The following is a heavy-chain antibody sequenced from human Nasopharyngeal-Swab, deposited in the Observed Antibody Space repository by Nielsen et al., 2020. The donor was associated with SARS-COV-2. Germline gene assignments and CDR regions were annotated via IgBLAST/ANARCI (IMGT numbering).Heavy chain of an antibody. Sequence: GESLKISCAASGFTFSSYAMSWVRQAPGKGLEWVSAISGSGGSTYYADSVKGRFTISRDNSKNTLYLQMNSLRAEDTAVYYCAKDKAYTGLITMATSDAFDIWGQGTMVTVSS. V-gene: IGHV3-23*01. D-gene: IGHD3-10*01. CDR2: ISGSGGST. CDR1: GFTFSSYA. J-gene: IGHJ3*02. CDR3: AKDKAYTGLITMATSDAFDI.